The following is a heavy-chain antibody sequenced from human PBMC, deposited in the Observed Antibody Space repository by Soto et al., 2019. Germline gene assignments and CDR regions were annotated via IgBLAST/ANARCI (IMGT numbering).Heavy chain of an antibody. V-gene: IGHV4-30-2*03. CDR2: IYYSGNT. J-gene: IGHJ5*01. Sequence: SETQSLTSAVAGGSSSSGGYSWSWIRQPPGKGLEWIGTIYYSGNTYYNPSLKSRVTISVDTSKNQFSLKLSSVTAADTAVYYCARHESFSSSWFDYWGQGTLVTVSS. D-gene: IGHD6-13*01. CDR3: ARHESFSSSWFDY. CDR1: GGSSSSGGYS.